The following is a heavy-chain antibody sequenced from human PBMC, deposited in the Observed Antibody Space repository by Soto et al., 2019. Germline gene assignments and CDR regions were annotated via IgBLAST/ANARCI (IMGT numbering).Heavy chain of an antibody. CDR3: ARDYYYDYVWGSYRYTENFDY. CDR2: IIPIFGTA. V-gene: IGHV1-69*13. CDR1: GGTFSSYA. D-gene: IGHD3-16*02. J-gene: IGHJ4*02. Sequence: SVKVSCKASGGTFSSYAISWVRQAPGQGLEWMGGIIPIFGTANYAQKFQGRVTITADESTSTAYMELSSLRSEDTAVYYCARDYYYDYVWGSYRYTENFDYWGQGTLVTVSS.